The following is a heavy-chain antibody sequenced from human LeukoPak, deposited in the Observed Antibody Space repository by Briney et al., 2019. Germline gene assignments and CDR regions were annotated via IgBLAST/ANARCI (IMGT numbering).Heavy chain of an antibody. Sequence: GGSLRLSCAASGFTFSTYSMNWVRQAPGKGLEWVSSISSSSSYIYYADSVKGRFTISRDNAKDSLYLQMNSLRAEDTAVYYCASNREGYCSSTSCYRSDYWGQGTLVTVSS. CDR2: ISSSSSYI. J-gene: IGHJ4*02. CDR1: GFTFSTYS. D-gene: IGHD2-2*01. V-gene: IGHV3-21*01. CDR3: ASNREGYCSSTSCYRSDY.